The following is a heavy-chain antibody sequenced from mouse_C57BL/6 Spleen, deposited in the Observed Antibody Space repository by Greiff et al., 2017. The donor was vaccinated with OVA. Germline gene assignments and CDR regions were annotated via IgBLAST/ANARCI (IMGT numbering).Heavy chain of an antibody. Sequence: HVQLKQPGAELVKPGASVKLSCKASCSTFTRYWMQWVKQMPGQGLEWIGEIDPSDSYTNSNPTFQGKATLTVDTSSRTAYMQLSSLTSEDSAGYYCARDKDGMAYWGQGTLVTGSA. J-gene: IGHJ3*01. CDR2: IDPSDSYT. CDR3: ARDKDGMAY. CDR1: CSTFTRYW. D-gene: IGHD1-1*01. V-gene: IGHV1-50*01.